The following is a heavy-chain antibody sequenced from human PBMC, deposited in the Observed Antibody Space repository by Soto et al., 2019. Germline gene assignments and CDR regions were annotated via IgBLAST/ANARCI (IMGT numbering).Heavy chain of an antibody. V-gene: IGHV3-21*01. CDR2: LSGSSSYI. Sequence: EVQLVESGGGLVKPGGSLRLSCAASGFTFSSHNMNWVRQAPGKGLEWVSGLSGSSSYIFYADSVKGRFTITRHNAKNSPYLQMNSLRVEDTAVYYCARTDYGDYVRGDFDIWGQGTMVTVSS. CDR1: GFTFSSHN. J-gene: IGHJ3*02. CDR3: ARTDYGDYVRGDFDI. D-gene: IGHD4-17*01.